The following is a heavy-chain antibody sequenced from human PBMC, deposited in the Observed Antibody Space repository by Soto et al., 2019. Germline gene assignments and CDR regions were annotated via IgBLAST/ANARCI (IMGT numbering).Heavy chain of an antibody. Sequence: EVQLVESGGSLVQPGGSLRLSCAASGFTVSSNYMSWVRQAPGKGLEWVSVIYSGGSTYYADSVKGRFTISRHNSKSTLDIQQNSLRAEDTAVHDCARGDSCSWYPHWHFDLWGRGTLVTVCS. D-gene: IGHD6-13*01. CDR1: GFTVSSNY. CDR3: ARGDSCSWYPHWHFDL. V-gene: IGHV3-53*04. CDR2: IYSGGST. J-gene: IGHJ2*01.